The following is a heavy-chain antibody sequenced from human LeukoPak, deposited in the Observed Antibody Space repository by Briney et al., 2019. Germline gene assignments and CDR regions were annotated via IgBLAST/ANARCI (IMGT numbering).Heavy chain of an antibody. V-gene: IGHV1-18*01. J-gene: IGHJ6*02. D-gene: IGHD4-17*01. CDR3: ASFTVTTDLYYYYGMDV. Sequence: GASVKVSCKTSDYTFSNYGITWVRQAPGQGLEWMGWISAYNGNTNYAQKLQGRVTMTTDTSTSTAYMELRSLRPDDTAVYYCASFTVTTDLYYYYGMDVWGQGTTVTVSS. CDR1: DYTFSNYG. CDR2: ISAYNGNT.